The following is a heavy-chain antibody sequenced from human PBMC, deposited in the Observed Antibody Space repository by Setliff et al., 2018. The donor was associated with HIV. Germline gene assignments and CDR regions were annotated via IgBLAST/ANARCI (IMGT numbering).Heavy chain of an antibody. V-gene: IGHV1-2*06. J-gene: IGHJ5*02. CDR2: INPNSGGT. D-gene: IGHD3-10*01. CDR1: GYTFTGYY. CDR3: ARADVSYYGSGSYLNWFDP. Sequence: ASVKVSCKASGYTFTGYYMHWVRQAPGQGLDWMGRINPNSGGTNYAQKFQGRVTMTRDTSISTAYMELSRLRSDDTAVYYCARADVSYYGSGSYLNWFDPWGQGTLVTVSS.